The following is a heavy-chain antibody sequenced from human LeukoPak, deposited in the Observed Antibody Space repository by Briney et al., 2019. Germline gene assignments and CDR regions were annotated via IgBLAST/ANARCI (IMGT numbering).Heavy chain of an antibody. D-gene: IGHD6-19*01. CDR3: ARPLYSSGWYGFDY. CDR1: GYTFTSYG. CDR2: ISAYNGNT. V-gene: IGHV1-18*01. Sequence: GASVKVSCKASGYTFTSYGISWVRQAPGQGLEWMGWISAYNGNTNYAQKLQGRVTMTTDTSTSTAYMELRSLRSDDTPVYYCARPLYSSGWYGFDYWGQGTLVTVSS. J-gene: IGHJ4*02.